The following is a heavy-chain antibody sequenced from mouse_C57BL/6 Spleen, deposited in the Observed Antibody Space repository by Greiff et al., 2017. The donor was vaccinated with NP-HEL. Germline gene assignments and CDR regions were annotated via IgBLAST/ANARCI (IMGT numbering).Heavy chain of an antibody. CDR3: TRLTGTRAMDY. CDR2: IDPETGGT. Sequence: QVHVKQSGAELVRPGASVTLSCKASGYTFTDYEMHWVKQTPVHGLEWIGAIDPETGGTAYNQKFKGKAILTADKSSSTAYMELRSLTSEDSAVYYCTRLTGTRAMDYWGQGTSVTVSS. D-gene: IGHD4-1*01. CDR1: GYTFTDYE. J-gene: IGHJ4*01. V-gene: IGHV1-15*01.